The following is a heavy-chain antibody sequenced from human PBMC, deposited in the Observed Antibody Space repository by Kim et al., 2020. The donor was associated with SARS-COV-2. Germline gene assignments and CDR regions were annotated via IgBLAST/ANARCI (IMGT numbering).Heavy chain of an antibody. V-gene: IGHV3-53*01. D-gene: IGHD3-16*01. CDR3: AREGYSDWGGAFDI. CDR2: IYSGGST. J-gene: IGHJ3*02. Sequence: GGSLRLSCAASGFTVSSNYMSWVRQAPGKGLEWVSVIYSGGSTYYADSVKGRFTISRDNSKNTLYLQMNSLRAEDTAVYYCAREGYSDWGGAFDIWGQGTMVTVSS. CDR1: GFTVSSNY.